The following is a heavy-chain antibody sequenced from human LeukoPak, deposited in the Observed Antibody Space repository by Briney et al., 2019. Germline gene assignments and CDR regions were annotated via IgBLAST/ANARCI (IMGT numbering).Heavy chain of an antibody. CDR2: IIPIFGTA. Sequence: SVKVSCKASGGTFTSYAISWVRQAPGQGLEWMGGIIPIFGTANYAQKFQGRVTITADKSTSTAYMELSSLRSEDTAVYYCARVGGRKTPYYYYMDVWGKGTTVTVSS. D-gene: IGHD3-10*01. CDR3: ARVGGRKTPYYYYMDV. CDR1: GGTFTSYA. V-gene: IGHV1-69*06. J-gene: IGHJ6*03.